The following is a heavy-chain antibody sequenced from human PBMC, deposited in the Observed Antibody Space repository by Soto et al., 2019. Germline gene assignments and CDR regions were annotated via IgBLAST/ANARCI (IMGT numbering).Heavy chain of an antibody. CDR1: SYTFTSYG. CDR3: ARDNNYYDSSGYLYYFDY. D-gene: IGHD3-22*01. Sequence: QVQLVQSGAEVKKPGASVKVSCKASSYTFTSYGISWVRQAPGQGLEWKGWISAYNGNTNYAQKLQGRVTMTTDTSTSTAYMELRSLRSDDTAVYYCARDNNYYDSSGYLYYFDYWGQGTLVTVSS. J-gene: IGHJ4*02. CDR2: ISAYNGNT. V-gene: IGHV1-18*01.